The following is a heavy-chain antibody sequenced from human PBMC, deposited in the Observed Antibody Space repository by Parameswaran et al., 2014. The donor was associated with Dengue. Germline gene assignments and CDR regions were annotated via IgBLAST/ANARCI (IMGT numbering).Heavy chain of an antibody. D-gene: IGHD1-14*01. CDR3: ARDLDQPYPYYYYMDV. V-gene: IGHV4-30-4*01. CDR2: IYYSGST. Sequence: RWIRQPPGKGLEWIGYIYYSGSTYYNPSLKSRVTISVDTSKNQFSLKLSSVTAADTAVYYCARDLDQPYPYYYYMDVWGKGTTVTVSS. J-gene: IGHJ6*03.